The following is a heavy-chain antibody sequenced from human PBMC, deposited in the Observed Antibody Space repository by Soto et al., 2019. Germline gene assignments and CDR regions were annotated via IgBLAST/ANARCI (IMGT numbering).Heavy chain of an antibody. J-gene: IGHJ3*02. V-gene: IGHV1-69*02. CDR2: IIPMLGIA. Sequence: NVSSQDPAGTFSTYSMFWVRQAPGQGLEWMGRIIPMLGIANYAQKFQGRVTITADKSTSTAYMELSSLRSEDTALYYCTIGSWSAPVFDIWGQGTMVTVSS. CDR1: AGTFSTYS. CDR3: TIGSWSAPVFDI. D-gene: IGHD6-6*01.